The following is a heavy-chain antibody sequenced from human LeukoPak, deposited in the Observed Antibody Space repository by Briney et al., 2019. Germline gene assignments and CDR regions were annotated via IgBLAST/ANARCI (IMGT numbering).Heavy chain of an antibody. CDR1: GLSFSSYW. J-gene: IGHJ6*03. Sequence: GGSLRLSCAVSGLSFSSYWMHWVRQAPGKGLVWVARTNLHGTAVDYADSVKGRFTISRDNAKNSLYLQMNSLRAEDTAVYYCSAGHYYYYMDVWGKGTTVTVSS. CDR2: TNLHGTAV. D-gene: IGHD6-19*01. CDR3: SAGHYYYYMDV. V-gene: IGHV3-74*01.